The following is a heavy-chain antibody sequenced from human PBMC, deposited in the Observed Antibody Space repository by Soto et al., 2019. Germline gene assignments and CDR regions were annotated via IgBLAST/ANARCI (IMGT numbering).Heavy chain of an antibody. CDR1: GFTFSSYG. Sequence: PGGSLRLSCAASGFTFSSYGMHWVRQAPGKGLEWVAVISYDGSNKYYADSVKGRFTISRDNSKNTLYLQMNSLRAEDTAVYYCAKGDSSGWLFDYWGQGTLVTVSS. CDR3: AKGDSSGWLFDY. CDR2: ISYDGSNK. V-gene: IGHV3-30*18. J-gene: IGHJ4*02. D-gene: IGHD6-19*01.